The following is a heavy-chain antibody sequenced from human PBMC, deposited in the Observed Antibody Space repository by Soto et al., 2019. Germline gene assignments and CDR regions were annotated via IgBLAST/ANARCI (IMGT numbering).Heavy chain of an antibody. CDR1: GFTFSSYA. V-gene: IGHV3-23*01. J-gene: IGHJ4*02. Sequence: GGSLRFSCAASGFTFSSYAMSWVRQAPGKGLEWVSAISGSGGSTYYADSVKGRFTISRDNSKNTLYLQMNSLRAEDTAVYYCAKDRRGGYSYGYFDYWGQGTLVTVSS. D-gene: IGHD5-18*01. CDR3: AKDRRGGYSYGYFDY. CDR2: ISGSGGST.